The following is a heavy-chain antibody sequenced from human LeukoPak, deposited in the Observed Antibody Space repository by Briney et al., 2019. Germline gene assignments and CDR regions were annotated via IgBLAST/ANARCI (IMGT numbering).Heavy chain of an antibody. CDR1: GFTFSSYA. V-gene: IGHV3-23*01. CDR2: ISGSGGST. CDR3: AKDPKTYYCGGDCYTDY. J-gene: IGHJ4*02. Sequence: GGSLRLSCAASGFTFSSYAMSWVRQAPGKGLEWVSAISGSGGSTYYADSVKGRFTISRDNSKNTLYLQMNSLRAEDTAVYYCAKDPKTYYCGGDCYTDYWGQGTLVTVSS. D-gene: IGHD2-21*02.